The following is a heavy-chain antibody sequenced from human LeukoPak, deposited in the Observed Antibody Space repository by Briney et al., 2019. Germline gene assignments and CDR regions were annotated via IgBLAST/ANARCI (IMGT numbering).Heavy chain of an antibody. V-gene: IGHV3-7*03. CDR3: ARHPNSNWDY. CDR2: INEGGNEK. J-gene: IGHJ4*02. Sequence: GGVLRLSCAASGFTFRNYWMSWVRQVPGKGLEWVVNINEGGNEKNYVDSVKGRFTASRDNAQNSLYLQMNSLRVEDTAVYYCARHPNSNWDYWGQGTLVTVSS. CDR1: GFTFRNYW. D-gene: IGHD6-13*01.